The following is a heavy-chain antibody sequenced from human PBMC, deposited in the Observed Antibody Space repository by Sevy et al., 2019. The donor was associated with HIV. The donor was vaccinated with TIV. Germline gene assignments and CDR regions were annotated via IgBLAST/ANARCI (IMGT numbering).Heavy chain of an antibody. CDR3: ARGPPDGSYDYFDY. J-gene: IGHJ4*02. CDR1: AFTFSSYN. Sequence: GESLKISCVASAFTFSSYNMNWVRQAPGKGLEWVSCISGSSNYIYYAESLKGRFIISRDNAKNTLYLQMNSLRADDTAVYYCARGPPDGSYDYFDYWGQGTLVTVSS. CDR2: ISGSSNYI. V-gene: IGHV3-21*06. D-gene: IGHD1-26*01.